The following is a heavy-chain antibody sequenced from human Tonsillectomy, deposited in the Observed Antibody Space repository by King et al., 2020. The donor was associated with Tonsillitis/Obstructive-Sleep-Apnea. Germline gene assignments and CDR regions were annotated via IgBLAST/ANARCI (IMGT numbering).Heavy chain of an antibody. J-gene: IGHJ4*02. V-gene: IGHV3-30*18. D-gene: IGHD4-23*01. CDR3: AKDLGGGGALDY. CDR1: GFTFSGSG. Sequence: VQLVESGGGVVQPGRSLRLSCAASGFTFSGSGMHWVRQAPGKGLEWVAVISYDASNKYYADSVRGRFTISRDNSKNTMYLQMNSLRAEDTAVYYCAKDLGGGGALDYWGPGTLVSVSS. CDR2: ISYDASNK.